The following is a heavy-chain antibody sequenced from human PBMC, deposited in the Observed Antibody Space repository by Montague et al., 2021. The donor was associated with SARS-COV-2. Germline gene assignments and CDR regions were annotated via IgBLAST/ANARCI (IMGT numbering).Heavy chain of an antibody. V-gene: IGHV3-7*01. CDR1: GFTSGDYQ. CDR3: ARSPRGSGTGWLDY. D-gene: IGHD3/OR15-3a*01. CDR2: INQDETAK. J-gene: IGHJ4*02. Sequence: SLRLSCAASGFTSGDYQMTWVRQAPGKGLQWVANINQDETAKTYVASVKGRFTITRDNAKNSLILQMNSLKDEDTAVYYCARSPRGSGTGWLDYWGQGTLVTVSS.